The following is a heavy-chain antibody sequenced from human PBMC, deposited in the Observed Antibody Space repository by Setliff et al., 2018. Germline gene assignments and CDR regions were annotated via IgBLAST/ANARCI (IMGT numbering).Heavy chain of an antibody. J-gene: IGHJ3*02. D-gene: IGHD6-13*01. CDR3: ARDVRVASSSWFKSAFDI. V-gene: IGHV4-39*07. CDR1: GGSISSSSYY. Sequence: SETLSLTCTVSGGSISSSSYYWGWIRQPPGKGLEWIGSIYYSGSTYYNPSLKSRVTISVDTSKNQSSLKLSSVTAADTAVYYCARDVRVASSSWFKSAFDIWGQGTMGT. CDR2: IYYSGST.